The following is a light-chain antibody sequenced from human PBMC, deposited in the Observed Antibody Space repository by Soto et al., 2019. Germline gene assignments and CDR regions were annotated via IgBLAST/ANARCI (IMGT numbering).Light chain of an antibody. Sequence: EIQMTQPPSSLSASLGDRVTITCQASQDINDYSNWYQQKPGKAPRLLIYGASFLEVGVPSRFSGSGSGTHFTLTISSLQPEDVATYYCQQYDSLPYTFGQGTRLEIK. CDR1: QDINDY. V-gene: IGKV1-33*01. J-gene: IGKJ2*01. CDR3: QQYDSLPYT. CDR2: GAS.